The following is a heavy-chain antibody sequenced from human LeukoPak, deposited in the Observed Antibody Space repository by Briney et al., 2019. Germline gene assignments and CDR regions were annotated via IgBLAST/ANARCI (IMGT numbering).Heavy chain of an antibody. CDR3: AKVLRLQYYFDY. J-gene: IGHJ4*02. D-gene: IGHD3-9*01. Sequence: GGSLRLSCVASGFTFSLYEMHWVRQAPGKGLEWVAYVRYDGTNEYYANSVKGRFTISRDNSKNTLYLQMNSLRAEDTAVYYCAKVLRLQYYFDYWGQGTLVTVSS. CDR1: GFTFSLYE. V-gene: IGHV3-30*02. CDR2: VRYDGTNE.